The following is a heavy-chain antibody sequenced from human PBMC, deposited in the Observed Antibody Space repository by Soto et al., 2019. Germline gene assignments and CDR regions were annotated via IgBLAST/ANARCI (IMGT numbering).Heavy chain of an antibody. CDR3: ARADYDFWSARGHFDY. CDR2: IWYDGSNK. Sequence: GGSLRLSCAASGFTFSSYGMHWVRQAPGKGLEWVAVIWYDGSNKYYADSVKGRFTISRDNSKNTLYLQMNSLRAEDTAMYYCARADYDFWSARGHFDYWGQGTLVTVSS. D-gene: IGHD3-3*01. CDR1: GFTFSSYG. J-gene: IGHJ4*02. V-gene: IGHV3-33*01.